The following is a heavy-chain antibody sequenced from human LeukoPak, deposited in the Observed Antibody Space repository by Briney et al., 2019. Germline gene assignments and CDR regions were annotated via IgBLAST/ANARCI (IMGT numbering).Heavy chain of an antibody. CDR3: ARVSGGSYYYYYYMDV. Sequence: PSETLSLTCAVYGGSFSSYYWSWIRQPPGKGLEWIGYIYYSGSTNYNPSLKSRVTISVDTSKNQFSLKLSSVTAADTAVYYCARVSGGSYYYYYYMDVWGKGTTVTISS. V-gene: IGHV4-59*01. CDR1: GGSFSSYY. J-gene: IGHJ6*03. D-gene: IGHD2-15*01. CDR2: IYYSGST.